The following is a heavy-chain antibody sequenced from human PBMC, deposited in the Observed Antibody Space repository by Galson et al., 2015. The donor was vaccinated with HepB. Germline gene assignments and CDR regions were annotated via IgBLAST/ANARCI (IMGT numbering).Heavy chain of an antibody. CDR2: ISYDGSNK. CDR1: GFTFSSYA. CDR3: ARDRGGYYYDAFDI. V-gene: IGHV3-30-3*01. J-gene: IGHJ3*02. Sequence: SLRLSCAASGFTFSSYAMHWVRQAPGKGLEWVAVISYDGSNKYYADSVKGRFTISRDNSKNTLYLQMNSLRAEDTAVYYCARDRGGYYYDAFDIWGQGTMVTVSS. D-gene: IGHD3-22*01.